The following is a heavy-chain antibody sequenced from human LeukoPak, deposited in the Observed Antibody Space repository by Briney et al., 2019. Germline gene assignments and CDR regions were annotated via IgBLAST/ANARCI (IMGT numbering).Heavy chain of an antibody. V-gene: IGHV3-21*03. CDR1: GFTFSTYG. CDR3: SRPLSFGELFRLDY. J-gene: IGHJ4*02. Sequence: GGSLRLSCEASGFTFSTYGMTWVRQSPGKGLEWVSAISGSGTSTYYADSVKGRFTVSRDNAKNSLFLQMDGLRAEDTAVYYCSRPLSFGELFRLDYWGQGILVTVSS. CDR2: ISGSGTST. D-gene: IGHD3-10*01.